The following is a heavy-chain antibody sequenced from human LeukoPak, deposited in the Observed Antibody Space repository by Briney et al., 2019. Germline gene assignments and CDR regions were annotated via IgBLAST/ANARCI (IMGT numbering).Heavy chain of an antibody. V-gene: IGHV1-46*01. CDR3: AKDISGTLEYYFDK. Sequence: ASVTVSCKTSGYTFTNYYMHWVRQAPGQGPEWMGIINPSGGSTSYAQKFQGRVTLTRYTSTSTVYMELSSLRSEDTALYYCAKDISGTLEYYFDKWGQGTQVTVSS. D-gene: IGHD1-20*01. CDR1: GYTFTNYY. CDR2: INPSGGST. J-gene: IGHJ4*02.